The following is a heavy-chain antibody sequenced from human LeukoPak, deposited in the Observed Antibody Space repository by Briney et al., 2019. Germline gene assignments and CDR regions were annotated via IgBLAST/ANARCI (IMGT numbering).Heavy chain of an antibody. Sequence: PGGSLRLSCTASGFTFSRYSMHWVRQAPGKGLEWVEVISYYGTNKYHADSVKGRFSISRDNSKNTQYLQMKGLRAEDTAVYYCARDSVWQLDLSPDDAFDIWGQGTMVTVSS. CDR3: ARDSVWQLDLSPDDAFDI. J-gene: IGHJ3*02. V-gene: IGHV3-30*04. D-gene: IGHD1-7*01. CDR2: ISYYGTNK. CDR1: GFTFSRYS.